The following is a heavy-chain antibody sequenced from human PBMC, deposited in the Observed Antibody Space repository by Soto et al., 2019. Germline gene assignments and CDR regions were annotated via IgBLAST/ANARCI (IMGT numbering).Heavy chain of an antibody. J-gene: IGHJ4*02. Sequence: EVQLVESGGGLVQPGRSLRLSCAASGFTFDDYAMHWVRQAPGKGLEWVSGISWNSGSIGYADSVKGRFTISRDNAKNSLYLQMNSLRAEDTALYYCAKDISSSRGYYFDYWGQGTLVTVSS. V-gene: IGHV3-9*01. CDR1: GFTFDDYA. CDR3: AKDISSSRGYYFDY. CDR2: ISWNSGSI. D-gene: IGHD6-13*01.